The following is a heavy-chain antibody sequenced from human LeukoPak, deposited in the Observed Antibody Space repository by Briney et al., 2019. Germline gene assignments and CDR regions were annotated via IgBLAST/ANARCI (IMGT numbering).Heavy chain of an antibody. D-gene: IGHD3-22*01. V-gene: IGHV3-48*03. CDR1: GFTFSTYE. CDR2: ISSTGNI. J-gene: IGHJ4*02. CDR3: AATYYYDGSGDY. Sequence: PGGSLRLSCAASGFTFSTYEMNWVRQAPGKGLEWVSYISSTGNIYYADSVKGRFTISRDNAKNPLYLLMNSLRTEDTAVYYCAATYYYDGSGDYWGQGTLVTVSS.